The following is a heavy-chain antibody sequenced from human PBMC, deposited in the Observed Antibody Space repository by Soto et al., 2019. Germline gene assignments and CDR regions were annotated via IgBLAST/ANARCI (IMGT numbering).Heavy chain of an antibody. CDR1: GFALSSYW. D-gene: IGHD2-8*02. Sequence: EVHLVESGGGLVQAGGSLRLSCAASGFALSSYWMHWVRRVPGKGRVWVSRINPDGSRIDYADSVRGRFTISRDNAKNTLFLQMNNMRAEDTALYHCARVPVGAYGKFGPWGQGPLVTVSS. CDR2: INPDGSRI. V-gene: IGHV3-74*01. CDR3: ARVPVGAYGKFGP. J-gene: IGHJ5*02.